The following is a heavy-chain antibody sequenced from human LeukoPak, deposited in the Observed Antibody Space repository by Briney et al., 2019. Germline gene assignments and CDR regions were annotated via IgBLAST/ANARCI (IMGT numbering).Heavy chain of an antibody. CDR1: GGSFSGYY. J-gene: IGHJ3*02. CDR2: IYYSGST. V-gene: IGHV4-59*01. Sequence: SETLSLTCAVYGGSFSGYYWSWIRQPPGKGLEWIGYIYYSGSTNYNPSLKSRVTISVDTSKNQFSLKLSSVTAADTAVYYCARERTEAFDIWGQGTMVTVSS. CDR3: ARERTEAFDI.